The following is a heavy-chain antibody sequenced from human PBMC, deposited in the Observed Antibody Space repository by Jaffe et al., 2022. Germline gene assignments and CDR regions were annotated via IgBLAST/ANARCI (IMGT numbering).Heavy chain of an antibody. J-gene: IGHJ4*02. V-gene: IGHV4-38-2*01. CDR2: IYHSGST. D-gene: IGHD3-9*01. Sequence: QVQLQESGPGLVKPSETLSLTCAVSGYSISSGYYWGWIRQPPGKGLEWIGSIYHSGSTYYNPSLKSRVTISVDTSKNQFSLKLSSVTAADTAVYYCARHYLPSDYDILTGYYGYWGQGTLVTVSS. CDR3: ARHYLPSDYDILTGYYGY. CDR1: GYSISSGYY.